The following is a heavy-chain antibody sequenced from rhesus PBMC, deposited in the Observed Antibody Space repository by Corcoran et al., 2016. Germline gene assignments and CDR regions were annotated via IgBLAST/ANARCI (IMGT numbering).Heavy chain of an antibody. Sequence: QVQLQESGQGLVKPSETLSLTCAVSGGSISSHYCIWIRTPPGKGMELIGYIYGSSGSTSDNPPLKSRVTISTDTSKNQFSLKLSSVPAAVPAVYYCARVHDSGYYTGDYWGQGVLVTVSS. CDR1: GGSISSHY. CDR2: IYGSSGST. CDR3: ARVHDSGYYTGDY. D-gene: IGHD3-28*01. J-gene: IGHJ4*01. V-gene: IGHV4-165*01.